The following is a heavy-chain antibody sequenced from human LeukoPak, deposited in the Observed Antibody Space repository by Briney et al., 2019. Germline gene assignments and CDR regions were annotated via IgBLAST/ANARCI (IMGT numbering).Heavy chain of an antibody. CDR1: GGTFSSYA. V-gene: IGHV1-69*06. CDR2: IIPIFGTA. CDR3: ARDYSPVDTAMVPDDY. D-gene: IGHD5-18*01. J-gene: IGHJ4*02. Sequence: ASVKVSCKASGGTFSSYAISWVRQAPGQGLEWMGGIIPIFGTANYAQKFQGRVTITADKSTSTAYMELSSLRSEDTAVYYCARDYSPVDTAMVPDDYWGQGTLVTVSS.